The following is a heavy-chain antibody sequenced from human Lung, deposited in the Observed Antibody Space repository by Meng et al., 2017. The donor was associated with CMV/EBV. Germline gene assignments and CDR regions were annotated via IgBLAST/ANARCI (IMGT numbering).Heavy chain of an antibody. J-gene: IGHJ1*01. V-gene: IGHV4-4*02. Sequence: QGELRGSGPALVTPSETLSLTCAVSGDSITNHTWVAWVRQPPGKGLEWIGEIPHRGSSAYNPSLKSRVSMSIDKSKNQFSLKLTSVTAADTAVYHCLRRSGGSVWGQGTLVTVSS. CDR3: LRRSGGSV. CDR2: IPHRGSS. CDR1: GDSITNHTW. D-gene: IGHD3-10*01.